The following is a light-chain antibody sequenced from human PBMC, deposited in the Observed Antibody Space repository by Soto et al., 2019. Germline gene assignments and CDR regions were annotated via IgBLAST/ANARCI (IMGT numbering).Light chain of an antibody. CDR3: QQYDNWPRT. J-gene: IGKJ1*01. CDR2: GTS. V-gene: IGKV3-15*01. CDR1: QSVGRS. Sequence: IVMTQSPAALSVSPGERATLSCRASQSVGRSLAWYQQKPGQAPRLLIYGTSARATGTPATFSGSGSGTEFTLPISSLQSEDFAIYYCQQYDNWPRTFGQGTKVDI.